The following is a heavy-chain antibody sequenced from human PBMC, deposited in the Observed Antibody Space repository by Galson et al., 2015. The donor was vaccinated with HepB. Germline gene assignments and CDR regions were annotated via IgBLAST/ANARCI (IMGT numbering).Heavy chain of an antibody. D-gene: IGHD1-26*01. CDR1: GYTFTNYY. CDR3: ARAGGWRRSRWYFDL. CDR2: INPNGAGT. Sequence: SVKVSCKASGYTFTNYYIHWVRQAPGQGLEWMGIINPNGAGTSYAQNLQGRVIMTADTSTTTVYMDLSSLRSDDTAVYYCARAGGWRRSRWYFDLWGRGTLVTVSS. V-gene: IGHV1-46*03. J-gene: IGHJ2*01.